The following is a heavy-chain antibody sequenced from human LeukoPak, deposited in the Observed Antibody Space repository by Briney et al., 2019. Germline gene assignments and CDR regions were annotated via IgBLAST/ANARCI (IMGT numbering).Heavy chain of an antibody. V-gene: IGHV1-69*04. J-gene: IGHJ6*02. CDR3: ARAGTVTMVLYYYYGMDV. D-gene: IGHD4-11*01. CDR2: IIPILGIA. Sequence: ASVKVSCKASGGTFSSYGISWVRQAPGQGLEWMGRIIPILGIANYAQKFQGRVTITADKSTSTAYMELSSLRSEDTAVYYCARAGTVTMVLYYYYGMDVWGQGTTVTVSS. CDR1: GGTFSSYG.